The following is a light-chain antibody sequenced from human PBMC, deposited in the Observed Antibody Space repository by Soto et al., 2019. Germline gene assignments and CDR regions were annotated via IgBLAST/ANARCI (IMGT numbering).Light chain of an antibody. J-gene: IGLJ1*01. CDR1: SSDIGNYHL. CDR2: EVN. V-gene: IGLV2-23*02. CDR3: CSYAGTVAYV. Sequence: QSALTQPASVSGSPGQSITISCAGTSSDIGNYHLVSWYQQHPGKAPKLIICEVNKRPSGISDRFSGSKSSNTASLTISGLQAEDEADYYCCSYAGTVAYVFGSGTKVTVL.